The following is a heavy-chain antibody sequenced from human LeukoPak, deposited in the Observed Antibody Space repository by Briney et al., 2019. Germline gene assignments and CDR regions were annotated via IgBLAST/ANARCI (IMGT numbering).Heavy chain of an antibody. Sequence: SETLSLTCTVSGGSISSSHWSWIRQPPGTGLEWIGCLFYSGSTNYNPSLKTRVPLSVDTSKNQFSLKLSSVSAGDTAVYYCARDHDRAFDIWGQGTLVTVSS. V-gene: IGHV4-59*01. CDR1: GGSISSSH. CDR3: ARDHDRAFDI. D-gene: IGHD3-3*01. CDR2: LFYSGST. J-gene: IGHJ3*02.